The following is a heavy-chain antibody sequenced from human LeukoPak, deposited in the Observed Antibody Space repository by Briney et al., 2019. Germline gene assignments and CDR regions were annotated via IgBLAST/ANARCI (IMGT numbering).Heavy chain of an antibody. Sequence: PSETLSLTCTVSGGSISSYYWSWIRQPPGKGLEWIGYIYYSGSTNYNPSLKSRVTISVDTFKNQFSLKLSSVTAADTAVYYCARSRTTVPTYGYWGQGTLVTVSS. J-gene: IGHJ4*02. CDR2: IYYSGST. V-gene: IGHV4-59*01. D-gene: IGHD4-11*01. CDR1: GGSISSYY. CDR3: ARSRTTVPTYGY.